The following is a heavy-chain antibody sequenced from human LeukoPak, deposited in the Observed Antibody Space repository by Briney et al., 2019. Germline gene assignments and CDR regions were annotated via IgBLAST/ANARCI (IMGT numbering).Heavy chain of an antibody. CDR2: IYYSGST. V-gene: IGHV4-39*07. CDR1: GGSISSSSYY. CDR3: ARDGPLRFLEWLLPSWFDP. Sequence: SETLSLTCTVSGGSISSSSYYWGWIRQPPGKGLEWIGSIYYSGSTYSNPSLKSRVTISVDTSKNQFSLKLSSVTAADTAVYYCARDGPLRFLEWLLPSWFDPWGQGTLVTVSS. J-gene: IGHJ5*02. D-gene: IGHD3-3*01.